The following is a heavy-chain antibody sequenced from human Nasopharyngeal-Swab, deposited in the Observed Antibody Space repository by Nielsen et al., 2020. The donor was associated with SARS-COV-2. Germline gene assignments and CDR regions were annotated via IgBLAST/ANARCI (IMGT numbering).Heavy chain of an antibody. D-gene: IGHD3-10*01. J-gene: IGHJ4*02. Sequence: SETLSLTCAVYGGSFSGYYWSWIRQPPGKGLEWIGEINHSGSTNYNPSLKSRVTISVDTSKNQFSLKLSSVTAADTAVYYCARGVSRTGEFMFYFDYWGQGTLVTVSS. CDR3: ARGVSRTGEFMFYFDY. CDR1: GGSFSGYY. CDR2: INHSGST. V-gene: IGHV4-34*01.